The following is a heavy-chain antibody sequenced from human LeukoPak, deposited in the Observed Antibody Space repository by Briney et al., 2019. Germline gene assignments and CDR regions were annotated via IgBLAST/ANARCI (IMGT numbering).Heavy chain of an antibody. CDR1: GGSISSGSYS. CDR3: ARDHDPYYYDSSGYAFDI. CDR2: ICSSGST. D-gene: IGHD3-22*01. J-gene: IGHJ3*02. V-gene: IGHV4-61*02. Sequence: SETLSLTCAVSGGSISSGSYSWSWIRQPAGKGLEWTGRICSSGSTNYNPSLKRRVTISVVTSKNQLSLKLRSVTAADTAVYYCARDHDPYYYDSSGYAFDIWGQGTMVTVSS.